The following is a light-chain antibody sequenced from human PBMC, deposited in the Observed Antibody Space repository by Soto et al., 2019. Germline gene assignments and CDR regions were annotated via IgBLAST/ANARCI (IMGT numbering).Light chain of an antibody. J-gene: IGKJ1*01. Sequence: EIVMTQSPATLSVSPGERATLSCRASQSVSSNLAWYQQKPGQATRLLIYGESTRATGIPARFSGSGSGTEFTLTINSLQSEDFAVYYCQQYNNWGTFGQGTKVEIK. V-gene: IGKV3-15*01. CDR2: GES. CDR3: QQYNNWGT. CDR1: QSVSSN.